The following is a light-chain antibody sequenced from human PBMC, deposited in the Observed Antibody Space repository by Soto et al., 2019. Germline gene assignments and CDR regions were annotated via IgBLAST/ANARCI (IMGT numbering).Light chain of an antibody. CDR1: QSISKY. CDR2: AAS. Sequence: DVQMTQSPCSLSASVGGRFTITVLASQSISKYVNWYQHKPGKAPTVLIHAASSLQSGVPSRFSGSGSGTDFFLTISSLQPEDFAVYYCQQSHSKPLTFGGGTKVDIK. CDR3: QQSHSKPLT. V-gene: IGKV1-39*01. J-gene: IGKJ4*01.